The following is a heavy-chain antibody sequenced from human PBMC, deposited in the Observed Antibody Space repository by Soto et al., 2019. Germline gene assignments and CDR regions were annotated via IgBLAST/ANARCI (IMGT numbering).Heavy chain of an antibody. Sequence: QITLKESGPTLVKPTQTLTLTCTFSGFSLSTSGVGVGWIRQPPGKALEWLALIYWDDDRRYSPSLKSRLTIAKDTASNSVLLTMTNMDPVDTATYYCAHSPATSTFDYWGQGTLVTVSS. CDR2: IYWDDDR. J-gene: IGHJ4*02. CDR3: AHSPATSTFDY. CDR1: GFSLSTSGVG. V-gene: IGHV2-5*02. D-gene: IGHD2-15*01.